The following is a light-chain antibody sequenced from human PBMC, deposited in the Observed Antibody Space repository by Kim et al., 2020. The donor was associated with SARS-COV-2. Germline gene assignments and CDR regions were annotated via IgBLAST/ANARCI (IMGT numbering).Light chain of an antibody. CDR3: QVWDSSSDHVV. V-gene: IGLV3-21*04. CDR2: YDS. CDR1: NSGSKS. J-gene: IGLJ2*01. Sequence: APGKTARMTCGGNNSGSKSVRWYQQKPGQARVLVIYYDSDRPSGIPERLSGANSGNTATLTISRVEAGDEADYYCQVWDSSSDHVVFGGGTQLTVL.